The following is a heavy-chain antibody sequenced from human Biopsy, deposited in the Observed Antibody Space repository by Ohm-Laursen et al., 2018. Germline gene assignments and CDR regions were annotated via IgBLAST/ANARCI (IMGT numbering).Heavy chain of an antibody. CDR1: GYTFTGQY. V-gene: IGHV1-2*02. J-gene: IGHJ1*01. CDR2: INPHSGTT. D-gene: IGHD2-15*01. CDR3: AKGQDLRGGAEYFQH. Sequence: GASVKVSCKASGYTFTGQYLHWVRQVPGQGLEWMGGINPHSGTTKFAQDFQGRVTMTRDTSITTAYMELRRLRSDDTAVYYCAKGQDLRGGAEYFQHWGQGALVTVSS.